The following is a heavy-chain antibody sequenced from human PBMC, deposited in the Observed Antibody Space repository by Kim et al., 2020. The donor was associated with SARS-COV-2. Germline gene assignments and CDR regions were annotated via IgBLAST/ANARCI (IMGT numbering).Heavy chain of an antibody. CDR1: GGSISSSSYY. Sequence: SETLSLTCTVSGGSISSSSYYWGWIRQPPGKGLEWIGSIYYSGSTYYNPSLKSRVTISVDTSKNQFSLKLSSVTAADTAVYYCARHDFTERGYYDSSGYSFPALDIWGQGTMVTVSS. J-gene: IGHJ3*02. V-gene: IGHV4-39*01. CDR2: IYYSGST. CDR3: ARHDFTERGYYDSSGYSFPALDI. D-gene: IGHD3-22*01.